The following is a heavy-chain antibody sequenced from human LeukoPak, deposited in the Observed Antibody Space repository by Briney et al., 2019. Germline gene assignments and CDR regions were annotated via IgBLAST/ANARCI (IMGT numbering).Heavy chain of an antibody. CDR3: ARATTDIVATFDY. J-gene: IGHJ4*02. CDR2: IIPIFGTA. V-gene: IGHV1-69*13. CDR1: GGTFSSYA. D-gene: IGHD5-12*01. Sequence: GASVKVSCKASGGTFSSYAISWVRQTPGQGLEWMGGIIPIFGTANYAQKFQGRVTITADESTSTAYMELSSLRSEDTAVYYCARATTDIVATFDYWGQGTLVTVSS.